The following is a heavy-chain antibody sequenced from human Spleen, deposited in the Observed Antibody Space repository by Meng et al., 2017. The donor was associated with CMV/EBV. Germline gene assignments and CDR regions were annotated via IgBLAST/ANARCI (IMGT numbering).Heavy chain of an antibody. D-gene: IGHD4-23*01. J-gene: IGHJ4*02. Sequence: SGVTFSSYAMSWVRQAPGKGLEWVSAISGSGGSTYYADSVKGRFTISRDNSKNTLYLQMNSPRAEDTAVYYCAKGQTDQNDYGGNLDYWGQGTLVTVSS. CDR2: ISGSGGST. CDR3: AKGQTDQNDYGGNLDY. V-gene: IGHV3-23*01. CDR1: GVTFSSYA.